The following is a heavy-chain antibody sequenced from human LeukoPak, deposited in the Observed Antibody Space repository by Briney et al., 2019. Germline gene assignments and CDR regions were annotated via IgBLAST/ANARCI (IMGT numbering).Heavy chain of an antibody. D-gene: IGHD2-2*01. V-gene: IGHV3-7*01. J-gene: IGHJ6*02. CDR1: GFTFSSYW. Sequence: GGSLRLSCAASGFTFSSYWMSWVRQAPGKGLEWVANIKQDGSEKYYVDSVKGRFTISRDNAKNSLYLQMNSLRAEDTAVYYCARAIVVVPAATAWYDYYGMDVWGQGTTVTVSS. CDR3: ARAIVVVPAATAWYDYYGMDV. CDR2: IKQDGSEK.